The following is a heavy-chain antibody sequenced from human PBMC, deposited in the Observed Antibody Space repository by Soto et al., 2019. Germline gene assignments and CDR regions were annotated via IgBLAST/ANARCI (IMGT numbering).Heavy chain of an antibody. V-gene: IGHV3-7*05. J-gene: IGHJ6*02. CDR3: AREAA. CDR2: IKQDGSEQ. Sequence: GGSLRLSCAASGFTFSGYWMSWVRQAPGKGLEWVANIKQDGSEQFYVDSVKGRFTISRDNAKNSLYLQMNSLRAEDTAVYYCAREAAWGQGTTVTVSS. CDR1: GFTFSGYW.